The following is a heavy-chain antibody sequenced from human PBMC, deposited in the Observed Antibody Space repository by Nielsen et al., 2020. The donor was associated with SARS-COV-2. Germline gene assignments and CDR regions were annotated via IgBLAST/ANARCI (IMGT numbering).Heavy chain of an antibody. V-gene: IGHV4-31*03. CDR1: GGSISSGGYY. CDR2: IYYSGST. Sequence: SETLSLTCTVSGGSISSGGYYWSWIRQHPGKGLEWIGYIYYSGSTYYNPSLKSRVTISVDTSKNQFSLKLSSVTAADTAVYYCARGGKPRGPICSSTSCPKYGYYYYYYYMDVWGKGTTVTVSS. D-gene: IGHD2-2*01. CDR3: ARGGKPRGPICSSTSCPKYGYYYYYYYMDV. J-gene: IGHJ6*03.